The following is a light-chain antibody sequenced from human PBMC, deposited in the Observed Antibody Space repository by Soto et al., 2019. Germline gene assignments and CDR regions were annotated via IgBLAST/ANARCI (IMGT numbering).Light chain of an antibody. CDR3: SSYTDFSNYV. CDR2: HVT. J-gene: IGLJ1*01. V-gene: IGLV2-14*03. Sequence: QSALTQPASVSGSPGQSITIPCTGTSSDLAIYNYVSWYQQQPGKAPKLMIYHVTNRPSEVSNRFSGSRSGNTASLTISGLQAEDEPDFYCSSYTDFSNYVFGTGTKVTV. CDR1: SSDLAIYNY.